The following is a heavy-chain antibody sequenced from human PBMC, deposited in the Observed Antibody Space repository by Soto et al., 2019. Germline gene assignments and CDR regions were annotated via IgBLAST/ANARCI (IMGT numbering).Heavy chain of an antibody. Sequence: SETLSLTCTVSGGSISSYYWSWIRQPPGKGLEWIGYIYYSGSTNYNPSLKSRVTISVDTSKNRFSLKLSSVTAADTAVYYCARELEYSSSRWFDPWGQGTLVTVS. J-gene: IGHJ5*02. CDR3: ARELEYSSSRWFDP. CDR2: IYYSGST. V-gene: IGHV4-59*08. D-gene: IGHD6-6*01. CDR1: GGSISSYY.